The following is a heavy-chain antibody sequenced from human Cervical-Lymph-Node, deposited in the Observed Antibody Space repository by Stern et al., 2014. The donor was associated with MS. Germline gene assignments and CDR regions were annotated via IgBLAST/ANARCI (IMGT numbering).Heavy chain of an antibody. CDR2: ISYDGNHK. Sequence: VQLVESGGAVVQPGRSLRLSCAASGFTFSSYGMHWVRPAPGKGLEWLTVISYDGNHKYYAASVKGRFTISRDNSKNTLHLQMNSVTPDDTAIYYCARDYEDTSMLFDHWGQGTLVTVSS. CDR3: ARDYEDTSMLFDH. CDR1: GFTFSSYG. D-gene: IGHD2-8*01. J-gene: IGHJ4*02. V-gene: IGHV3-30*03.